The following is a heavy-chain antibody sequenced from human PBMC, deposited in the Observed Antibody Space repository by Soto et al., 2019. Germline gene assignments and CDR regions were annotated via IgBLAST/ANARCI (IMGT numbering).Heavy chain of an antibody. CDR1: GFTFSSYG. V-gene: IGHV3-30*18. CDR2: ISYDGSNK. Sequence: PGGSLRLSCAASGFTFSSYGMHWVRQAPGKGLEWVAVISYDGSNKYYADSVKGRFTISKDNSKNTLYLQMNSLRAEDTAVYYCAKSLIAVAGNKDNYYGMDVWGQGTTVTVPS. CDR3: AKSLIAVAGNKDNYYGMDV. D-gene: IGHD6-19*01. J-gene: IGHJ6*02.